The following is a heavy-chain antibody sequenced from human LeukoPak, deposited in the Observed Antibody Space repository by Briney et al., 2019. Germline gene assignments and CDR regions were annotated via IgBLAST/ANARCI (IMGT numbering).Heavy chain of an antibody. V-gene: IGHV4-59*01. D-gene: IGHD3-22*01. CDR2: IYYSGST. Sequence: SETLSLICTVSGGSISSYYWSWLRQPPAKGLEGIGYIYYSGSTNYNPSLKSRVTISVDTSKNQFSLKLSSGTAADTAVNYCARGMYSYDSSGYGENAFDIWGQGRMVTVSS. CDR3: ARGMYSYDSSGYGENAFDI. CDR1: GGSISSYY. J-gene: IGHJ3*02.